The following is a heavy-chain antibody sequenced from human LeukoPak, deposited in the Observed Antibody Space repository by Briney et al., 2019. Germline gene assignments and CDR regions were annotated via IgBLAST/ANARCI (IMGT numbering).Heavy chain of an antibody. CDR1: GFIFNNYA. V-gene: IGHV3-9*01. CDR2: ISWNSGSI. J-gene: IGHJ4*02. CDR3: ARDRSEYSSSPGHY. D-gene: IGHD6-6*01. Sequence: GGSLRLSCAGSGFIFNNYAMHWVRQPPGKGLEWVSGISWNSGSIDYADSVKGRFTISRDNAKNSLYLQMNSLRAEDTAVYYCARDRSEYSSSPGHYWGQGTLVTVSS.